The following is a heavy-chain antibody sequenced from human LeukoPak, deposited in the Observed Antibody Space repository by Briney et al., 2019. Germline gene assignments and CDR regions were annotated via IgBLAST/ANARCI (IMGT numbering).Heavy chain of an antibody. J-gene: IGHJ4*02. D-gene: IGHD3-9*01. V-gene: IGHV1-8*01. Sequence: ASVTVSCKASGYTFTSYDISWVRQATGQGLEWMGWMNPNSGNTGYAQKFQGRVTMTRNTSISTAYMELSSLSSEDTAVYYCARVQVARYVYYDILTGYYSSFDYWGQGTLVTVSS. CDR2: MNPNSGNT. CDR1: GYTFTSYD. CDR3: ARVQVARYVYYDILTGYYSSFDY.